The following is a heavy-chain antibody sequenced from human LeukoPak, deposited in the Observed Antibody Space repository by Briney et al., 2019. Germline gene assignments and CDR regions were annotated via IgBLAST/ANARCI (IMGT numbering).Heavy chain of an antibody. V-gene: IGHV3-23*01. D-gene: IGHD3-10*01. CDR3: AKAGYGSGSFYTKNFDY. CDR2: IIDNGGSA. CDR1: GFTFNSYA. Sequence: PGGSLRLSCAASGFTFNSYAMNWVRQAPGKGLEWVSEIIDNGGSAFYADSVKGRFTIFRDNSKNTLYLQMNSLRAEDTAIYYCAKAGYGSGSFYTKNFDYWGQGTLVTVSS. J-gene: IGHJ4*02.